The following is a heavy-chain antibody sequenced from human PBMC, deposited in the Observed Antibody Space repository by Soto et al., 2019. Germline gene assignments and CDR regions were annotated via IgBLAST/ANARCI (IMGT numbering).Heavy chain of an antibody. CDR3: AKEYYGSVPDY. CDR2: ISGSGAST. CDR1: GFTFSSYA. D-gene: IGHD3-10*01. J-gene: IGHJ4*02. V-gene: IGHV3-23*01. Sequence: EVQLLESGGGLVQPGGSLRLSCAASGFTFSSYAMNWVRQAPGKRLEWVSAISGSGASTYYADSAKGRFTIPRDNSKNTLYLQKNSLRAEDTAVYYCAKEYYGSVPDYWGQGTLVTVSS.